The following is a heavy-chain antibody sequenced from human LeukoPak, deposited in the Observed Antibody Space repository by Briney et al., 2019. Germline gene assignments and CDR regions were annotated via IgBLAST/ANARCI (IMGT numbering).Heavy chain of an antibody. CDR1: GGSFGGYY. J-gene: IGHJ4*02. Sequence: SETLSLTCAVYGGSFGGYYWSWIRQPPGKGLEWIGEINHSGSTNYNPSLKSRVTISVDTSKNQFSLKLSSVTAADTAVYYCARGGIAVSGEHDYWGQGTLVTVSS. CDR3: ARGGIAVSGEHDY. CDR2: INHSGST. V-gene: IGHV4-34*01. D-gene: IGHD6-19*01.